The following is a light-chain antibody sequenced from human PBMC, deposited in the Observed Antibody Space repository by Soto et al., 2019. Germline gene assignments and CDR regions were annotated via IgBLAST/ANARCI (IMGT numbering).Light chain of an antibody. V-gene: IGKV1-5*03. CDR3: QQYTCLWT. CDR1: RSLQTW. CDR2: QAS. J-gene: IGKJ1*01. Sequence: DIQMTQSPSSLSASVGDRVTITCRASRSLQTWLAWYQQKPGKVPKLLIYQASSLQNGVPARFIGSGFGTEFTLTISSLQPDDVATYYCQQYTCLWTFGPGTKVDIK.